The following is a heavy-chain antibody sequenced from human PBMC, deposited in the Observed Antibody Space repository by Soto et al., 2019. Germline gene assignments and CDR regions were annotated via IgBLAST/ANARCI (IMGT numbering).Heavy chain of an antibody. CDR2: IIPTFGTT. CDR3: ARVDTSLFEGGEWFDP. D-gene: IGHD5-18*01. J-gene: IGHJ5*02. V-gene: IGHV1-69*01. CDR1: GDTVSNFA. Sequence: QVQLVQSGAEVKKPGSSVKVSCKASGDTVSNFAIIWVRQAPGQGLEWMGGIIPTFGTTDYAQSFQGRVSITADESTHTAYMELYSLRAEDTGIYFCARVDTSLFEGGEWFDPWGQGTLITVSS.